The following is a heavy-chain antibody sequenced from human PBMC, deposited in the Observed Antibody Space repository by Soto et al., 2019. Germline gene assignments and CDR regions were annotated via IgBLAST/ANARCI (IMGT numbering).Heavy chain of an antibody. D-gene: IGHD1-1*01. CDR3: ARVLERYYYYGMDV. Sequence: GSLRLSCAASGFTFSSYAVHWVRQAPGKGLEWVAVISYDGSNKYYADSVKGRFTISRDNSKNTLYLQMNSLRAEDTAVYYCARVLERYYYYGMDVWGQGTTVTVSS. J-gene: IGHJ6*02. V-gene: IGHV3-30-3*01. CDR2: ISYDGSNK. CDR1: GFTFSSYA.